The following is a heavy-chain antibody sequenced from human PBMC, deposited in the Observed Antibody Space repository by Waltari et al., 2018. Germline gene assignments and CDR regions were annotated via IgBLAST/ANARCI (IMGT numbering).Heavy chain of an antibody. J-gene: IGHJ4*02. CDR3: AKVGATMDFDH. CDR1: GFSSSSYE. D-gene: IGHD3-10*01. V-gene: IGHV3-48*03. Sequence: EVHLVESGGGLVQPGGSLRLSCAASGFSSSSYEMNWVRQAPGKGLEWVAYISSSGSSIYYADSVKGRFTVSRDNAKNSVYLQMSSLRAGDTSVYYCAKVGATMDFDHWGQGTLVTVSS. CDR2: ISSSGSSI.